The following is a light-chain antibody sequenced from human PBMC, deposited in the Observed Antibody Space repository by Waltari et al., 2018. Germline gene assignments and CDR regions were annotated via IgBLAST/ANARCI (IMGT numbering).Light chain of an antibody. Sequence: ETVMTQSPDTSSVSPGERATFSCRASQSISSNLAWYQHKPGQGPRLLIYEASTRATSTPARFSGSGSGTDFTLTISSLQSEDSAVYYCQQYNHWPPITFGQGTRLEIK. V-gene: IGKV3-15*01. CDR3: QQYNHWPPIT. CDR1: QSISSN. J-gene: IGKJ5*01. CDR2: EAS.